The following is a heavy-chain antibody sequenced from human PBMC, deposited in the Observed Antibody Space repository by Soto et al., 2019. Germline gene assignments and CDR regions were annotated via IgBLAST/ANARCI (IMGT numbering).Heavy chain of an antibody. J-gene: IGHJ2*01. CDR2: MNPNSGKA. CDR3: ARGLVVVSATYWYFDL. Sequence: QVQLVQSGAEVKKPGASVKVSCKASGYTFTSYDINWVRQAAGQGLEWIGWMNPNSGKAVYAQKFQGGVTMAGNTSISKAYMELSSLRSDDTAVYFCARGLVVVSATYWYFDLWGRGTLVTVSS. CDR1: GYTFTSYD. D-gene: IGHD2-15*01. V-gene: IGHV1-8*01.